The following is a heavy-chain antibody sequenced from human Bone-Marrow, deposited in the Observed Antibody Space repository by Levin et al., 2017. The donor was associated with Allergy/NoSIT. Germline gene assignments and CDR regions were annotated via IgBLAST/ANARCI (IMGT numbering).Heavy chain of an antibody. J-gene: IGHJ4*02. CDR3: AKDISSSWSTGDLDY. V-gene: IGHV3-23*01. D-gene: IGHD6-13*01. CDR2: IRGSGGST. CDR1: GFTFSTYA. Sequence: HSGGSLRLSCAASGFTFSTYAINWVRQAPGKGLEWVSSIRGSGGSTYYADSVKGRFTISRDNSKNTLYLQMNSLRVEDTAVYYCAKDISSSWSTGDLDYWGQGTLVTVSS.